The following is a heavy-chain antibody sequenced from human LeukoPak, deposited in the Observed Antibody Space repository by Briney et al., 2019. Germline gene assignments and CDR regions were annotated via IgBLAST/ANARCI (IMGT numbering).Heavy chain of an antibody. CDR2: ISNDGSVT. J-gene: IGHJ4*02. CDR1: GFTYTDYW. Sequence: PGGSLRLSCAASGFTYTDYWMTWIRQSPEKGLEWAAHISNDGSVTYYGESVKGRFTISRDNAKNSVYLQMNNLRVEDTAVYYCVVEAVNYWGQGTVVTVSS. D-gene: IGHD1-26*01. CDR3: VVEAVNY. V-gene: IGHV3-7*01.